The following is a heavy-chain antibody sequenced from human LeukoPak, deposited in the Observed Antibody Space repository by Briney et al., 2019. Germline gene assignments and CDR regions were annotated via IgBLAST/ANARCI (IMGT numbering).Heavy chain of an antibody. CDR3: ARALKDLRRRIGGTTTFEYYYYMDV. D-gene: IGHD1-26*01. V-gene: IGHV3-48*04. Sequence: GGSLRLSCAASGFTFSSYNMNWVRQAPGKGLEWVSYISSSSTIYYADSVKGRFTISRDNAKNSLYLQMNSLRAEDTAVYYCARALKDLRRRIGGTTTFEYYYYMDVWGKGTTVIISS. CDR2: ISSSSTI. CDR1: GFTFSSYN. J-gene: IGHJ6*03.